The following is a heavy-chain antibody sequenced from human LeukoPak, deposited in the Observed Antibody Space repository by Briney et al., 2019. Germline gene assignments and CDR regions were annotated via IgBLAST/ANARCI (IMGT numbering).Heavy chain of an antibody. V-gene: IGHV1-2*02. CDR3: ARPIVSGSMGCDF. CDR2: INFNSGGK. D-gene: IGHD2-21*01. J-gene: IGHJ4*02. Sequence: GASVKVSCKASAYTFSGYYIHWVRQAPGQGLEWMGWINFNSGGKIFAEEFQDRVTMARDTSISTAYMELSRLRSDDTAVYYCARPIVSGSMGCDFWGQGTLVTVSS. CDR1: AYTFSGYY.